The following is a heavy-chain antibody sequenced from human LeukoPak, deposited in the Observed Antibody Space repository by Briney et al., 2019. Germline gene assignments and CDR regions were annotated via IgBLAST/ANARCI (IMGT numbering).Heavy chain of an antibody. J-gene: IGHJ4*02. D-gene: IGHD2-21*02. CDR3: ARQAVCSGDCYYRPFDL. V-gene: IGHV3-48*01. CDR2: IRSSGSNI. CDR1: GFTFSSYS. Sequence: GGSLRLSCAASGFTFSSYSMNGVRQAPGKGLEWVSYIRSSGSNIYYTDSVEGRFTISRDNAKNSLYLQMNSLRAEDTAVYYCARQAVCSGDCYYRPFDLWGQGTLVTVSS.